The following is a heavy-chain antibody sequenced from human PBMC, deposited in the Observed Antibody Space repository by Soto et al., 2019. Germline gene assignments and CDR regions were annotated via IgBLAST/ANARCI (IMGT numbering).Heavy chain of an antibody. CDR1: GDRVSRYW. D-gene: IGHD6-13*01. CDR2: IYPGDSDT. J-gene: IGHJ4*02. V-gene: IGHV5-51*01. CDR3: ARLVSGYSSSCPDY. Sequence: GEALPISCKGCGDRVSRYWRGWVRQMPGRGLEWMGIIYPGDSDTRYSPSFQGQVTISADKSISTAYLQWSSLKASDTAMYYCARLVSGYSSSCPDYWGQGTLVTVSS.